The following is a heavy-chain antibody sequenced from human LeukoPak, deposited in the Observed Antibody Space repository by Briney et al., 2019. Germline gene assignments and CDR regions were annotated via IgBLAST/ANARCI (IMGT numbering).Heavy chain of an antibody. CDR2: IYHRGST. CDR1: GGSISSSNW. V-gene: IGHV4-4*02. Sequence: SGTLSLTCAVSGGSISSSNWWRWVRQPPGKGLEWIGEIYHRGSTNYNPSLKSRVTISVDKSKNQFSLKLSSVTAADTAVYYCARAPAGYSSSWGDYFDYWGQGTLVTVSS. CDR3: ARAPAGYSSSWGDYFDY. J-gene: IGHJ4*02. D-gene: IGHD6-13*01.